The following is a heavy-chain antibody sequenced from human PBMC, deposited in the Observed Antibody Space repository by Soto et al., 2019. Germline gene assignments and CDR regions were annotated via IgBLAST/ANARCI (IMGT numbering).Heavy chain of an antibody. CDR3: ARVGYYHSSGYYPNAFDI. J-gene: IGHJ3*02. CDR2: IIPIFGTA. V-gene: IGHV1-69*01. CDR1: GGTFSSYA. D-gene: IGHD3-22*01. Sequence: QVQLVQSGAEVKKPGSSVKVSCKASGGTFSSYAISWVRQAPGQGLEWMGGIIPIFGTANYAQKFQGRVTITADESTSTAYMELSSLRSEDTAVYYCARVGYYHSSGYYPNAFDIWGQLTMVTVSS.